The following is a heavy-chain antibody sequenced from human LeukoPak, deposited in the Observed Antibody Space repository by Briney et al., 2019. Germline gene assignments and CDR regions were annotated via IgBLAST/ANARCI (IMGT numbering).Heavy chain of an antibody. V-gene: IGHV3-53*01. CDR1: GLTFSNYW. CDR2: IYSEAGGGDT. D-gene: IGHD3-10*01. Sequence: GGSLRLSCAASGLTFSNYWMHWVRQAPGKGLEWVSAIYSEAGGGDTFYVDSVRGRFTISRDNSKSTLFLQMDSLRVEDTAVYYCAGGVDGYNWFDPRGQGTLVTVSS. CDR3: AGGVDGYNWFDP. J-gene: IGHJ5*02.